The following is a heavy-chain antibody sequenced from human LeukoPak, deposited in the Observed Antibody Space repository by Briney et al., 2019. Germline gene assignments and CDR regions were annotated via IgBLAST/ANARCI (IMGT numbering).Heavy chain of an antibody. Sequence: PGGSLRLSCAASGFPFSSYAMSWVRQAPGKGLAWVSAISGSGGSTYYADSVKGRFTISRDNAKNSLYLQMNSLRAEDTAVYYCASRTPGAYYFDYWGQGTLVTVSS. CDR2: ISGSGGST. CDR1: GFPFSSYA. J-gene: IGHJ4*02. CDR3: ASRTPGAYYFDY. D-gene: IGHD1-14*01. V-gene: IGHV3-23*01.